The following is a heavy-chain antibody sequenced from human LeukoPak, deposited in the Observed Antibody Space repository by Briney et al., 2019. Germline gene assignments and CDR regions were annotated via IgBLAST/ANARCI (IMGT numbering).Heavy chain of an antibody. V-gene: IGHV3-48*02. CDR1: GFTFSSYE. CDR3: ARDSDYGGNDFDY. D-gene: IGHD4-23*01. CDR2: ISSGSSSI. Sequence: GGSLRLSCAASGFTFSSYEMNWVRQAPGKGLEWVSYISSGSSSIYYADSVKGRFTISRDNAKNSLFLQMNSLRDEDTALYYCARDSDYGGNDFDYRGQGTLVTVSS. J-gene: IGHJ4*02.